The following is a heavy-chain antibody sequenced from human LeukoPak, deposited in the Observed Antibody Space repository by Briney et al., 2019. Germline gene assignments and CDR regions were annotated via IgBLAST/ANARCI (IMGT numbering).Heavy chain of an antibody. Sequence: PGRSVRLSCAASGFTFSSYAMHWVRQAPGKGLEWVTVISYDGSNKYYADSVKGRFTISRDNSKNTLYLQMNSLRGEDTAVYYCARGRAAGTWSDYWGQGSLVTVSS. V-gene: IGHV3-30-3*01. D-gene: IGHD6-13*01. CDR2: ISYDGSNK. CDR1: GFTFSSYA. J-gene: IGHJ4*02. CDR3: ARGRAAGTWSDY.